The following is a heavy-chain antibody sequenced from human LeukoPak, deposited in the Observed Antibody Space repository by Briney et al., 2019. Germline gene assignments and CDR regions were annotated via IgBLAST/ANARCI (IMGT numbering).Heavy chain of an antibody. J-gene: IGHJ5*02. CDR2: IRYDGSSA. CDR1: GFTFKNYW. V-gene: IGHV3-74*01. CDR3: AKSDWFDP. Sequence: PGGSLRLSCATSGFTFKNYWMSWLRQAPGKGLVWVSRIRYDGSSATYAESVKGRFTISRDNARNTLYLQMNSPRVDDTGVYYCAKSDWFDPCGRGILVTVS.